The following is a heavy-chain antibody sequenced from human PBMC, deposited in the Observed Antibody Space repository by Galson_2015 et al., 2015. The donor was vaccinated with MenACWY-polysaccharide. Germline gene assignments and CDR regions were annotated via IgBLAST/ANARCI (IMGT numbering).Heavy chain of an antibody. V-gene: IGHV3-33*01. D-gene: IGHD6-13*01. CDR1: GIRFSHSG. CDR3: AREGSRIVFHAFDT. CDR2: IQYDGSKI. J-gene: IGHJ3*02. Sequence: SLRLSCAASGIRFSHSGMHWVRQAPGKGLEWVAVIQYDGSKIVYADSVKGRFTISRDNSKNTLFLEMNSLGAEDTAVYYCAREGSRIVFHAFDTWGQGTMVTVSS.